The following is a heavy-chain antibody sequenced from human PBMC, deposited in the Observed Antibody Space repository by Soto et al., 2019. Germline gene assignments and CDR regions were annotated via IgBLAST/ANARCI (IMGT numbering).Heavy chain of an antibody. CDR2: IYYSGST. CDR1: GGSISSGDYY. D-gene: IGHD3-10*01. CDR3: ARWWFGEFFDY. J-gene: IGHJ4*02. Sequence: SETLSLTCTVSGGSISSGDYYWSWIRQPPGKGLEWIGYIYYSGSTYYNPSLKSRVTISVDTSKNQFSLKLSSVTAADTAVYYCARWWFGEFFDYWGQGTLVTVS. V-gene: IGHV4-30-4*01.